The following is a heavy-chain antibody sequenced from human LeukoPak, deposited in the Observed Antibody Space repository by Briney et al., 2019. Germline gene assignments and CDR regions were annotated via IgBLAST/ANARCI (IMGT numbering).Heavy chain of an antibody. Sequence: KSGGSLKISCATSGYRFTNYWIGWVRQMPGKGLEFMGIINPGDSDTRYSPSFQGQVTISADKSFSTAYLQFHSLKASDTAMYYCARHATTGFTVNRFDPWGQGTLVTVFS. CDR1: GYRFTNYW. V-gene: IGHV5-51*01. J-gene: IGHJ5*02. CDR2: INPGDSDT. D-gene: IGHD1-26*01. CDR3: ARHATTGFTVNRFDP.